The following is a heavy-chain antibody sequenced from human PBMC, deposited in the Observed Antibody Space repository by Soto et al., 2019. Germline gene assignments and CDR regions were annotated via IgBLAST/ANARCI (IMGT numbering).Heavy chain of an antibody. D-gene: IGHD1-26*01. CDR1: GGSISSSSYY. CDR2: IYYSGST. CDR3: ASESPGSPQALFDY. Sequence: SETLSLTCTVSGGSISSSSYYWGWIRQPPGKGLEWIGSIYYSGSTYYNPSLKSRVTISVDTSKNQFSLKLSSVTAADTAVYYCASESPGSPQALFDYWGQGTLVTVSS. J-gene: IGHJ4*02. V-gene: IGHV4-39*01.